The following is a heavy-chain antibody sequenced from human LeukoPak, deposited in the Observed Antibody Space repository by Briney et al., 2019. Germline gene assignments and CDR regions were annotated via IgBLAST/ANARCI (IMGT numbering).Heavy chain of an antibody. CDR2: MHYSGST. V-gene: IGHV4-39*01. CDR3: VRLGCSGGSCYSFDS. Sequence: SETLSLTCTVSGGSISSRIYYWGWVRQPPGKGLEWIGSMHYSGSTNYKPSLKSRVTIYVDMSKNQLSLELTSVTAADTAVYYCVRLGCSGGSCYSFDSWGQGTLVTVSS. CDR1: GGSISSRIYY. D-gene: IGHD2-15*01. J-gene: IGHJ4*02.